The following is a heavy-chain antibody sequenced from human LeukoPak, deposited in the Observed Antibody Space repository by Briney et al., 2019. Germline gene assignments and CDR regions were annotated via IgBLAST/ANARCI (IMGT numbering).Heavy chain of an antibody. CDR1: GGSISSYY. D-gene: IGHD3-10*01. Sequence: SETLSLTCTVSGGSISSYYWGWIRQPPGKGLEWIGSIYYSGSTYYNPSLKSRVTISVDTSKNQFSLKLSSVTAADTAVYYCARDMVRGVPYAFDIWGQGTMVTVSS. CDR2: IYYSGST. J-gene: IGHJ3*02. V-gene: IGHV4-39*07. CDR3: ARDMVRGVPYAFDI.